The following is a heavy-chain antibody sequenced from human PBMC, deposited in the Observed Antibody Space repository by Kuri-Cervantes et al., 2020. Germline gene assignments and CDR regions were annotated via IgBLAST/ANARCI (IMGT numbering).Heavy chain of an antibody. D-gene: IGHD1-26*01. V-gene: IGHV3-30-3*01. CDR1: GFTFSSYA. CDR2: ISYDGSNK. CDR3: AREETYSGSYHFDY. Sequence: GESLKISCAASGFTFSSYAMHWVRQAPGKGLEWVAVISYDGSNKYYADSVKGRFTISRDNSKNTLYPQMNSLRAEDTAVYYCAREETYSGSYHFDYWGQGTLVTVSS. J-gene: IGHJ4*02.